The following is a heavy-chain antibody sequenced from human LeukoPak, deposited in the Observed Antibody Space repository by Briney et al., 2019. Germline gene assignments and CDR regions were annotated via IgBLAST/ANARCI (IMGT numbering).Heavy chain of an antibody. CDR3: ARKDYGGYAYYYYGLDV. Sequence: PGGSLRLSCAASGFTFSSYEMNWARQAPGKGLEWVSYISSSGSTKYYADSVKGRFTISGDNAKNSLYLQMNSLRAEDTAVYYCARKDYGGYAYYYYGLDVWGKGTTVTVSS. D-gene: IGHD5-12*01. CDR1: GFTFSSYE. J-gene: IGHJ6*04. V-gene: IGHV3-48*03. CDR2: ISSSGSTK.